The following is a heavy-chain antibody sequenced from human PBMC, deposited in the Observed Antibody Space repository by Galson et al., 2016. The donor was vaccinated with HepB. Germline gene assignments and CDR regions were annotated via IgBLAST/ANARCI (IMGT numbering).Heavy chain of an antibody. V-gene: IGHV3-13*01. CDR1: GFSFSNYD. CDR3: VRGSYSSDWYRTSAYDFGMDV. J-gene: IGHJ6*04. D-gene: IGHD6-19*01. Sequence: PLRLSCAASGFSFSNYDMYWVRQAPGKGLQWVSSIYTAGDTYYQDSVEGRFTVSGENAKDSLYLHMKSLRAGDTAVYYCVRGSYSSDWYRTSAYDFGMDVWGKGTPVTVSS. CDR2: IYTAGDT.